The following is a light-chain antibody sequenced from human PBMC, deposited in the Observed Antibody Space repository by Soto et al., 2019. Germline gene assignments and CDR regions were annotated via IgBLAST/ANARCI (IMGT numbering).Light chain of an antibody. CDR1: QGISSY. J-gene: IGKJ1*01. CDR2: AAS. V-gene: IGKV1-9*01. Sequence: DIQLTQSPSFLSASVGDRVTITCRASQGISSYLAWYQQKPGKAPKLLIYAASTLQSGVPSRFSGGGSGAEFTLTISSLPPEDFAPYYCQQLNSRGTSGQGTKVEIE. CDR3: QQLNSRGT.